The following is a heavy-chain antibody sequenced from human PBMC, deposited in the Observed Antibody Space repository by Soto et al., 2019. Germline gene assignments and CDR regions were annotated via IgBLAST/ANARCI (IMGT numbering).Heavy chain of an antibody. CDR3: ARDKAGKWELLWDYFAY. CDR2: ISSSSYT. Sequence: QVQLVESGGGLVKPGGSLRLSCAASGFTFSDYYMSWIRQAPGKGLEWVSYISSSSYTNYADSVKGRFTISRDNAKNSLYLQMNSLRAEDTAVYYCARDKAGKWELLWDYFAYWGQGTLVTVSS. J-gene: IGHJ4*02. D-gene: IGHD1-26*01. V-gene: IGHV3-11*06. CDR1: GFTFSDYY.